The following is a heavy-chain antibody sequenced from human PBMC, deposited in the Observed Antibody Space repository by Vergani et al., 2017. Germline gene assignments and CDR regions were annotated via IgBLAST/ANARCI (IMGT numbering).Heavy chain of an antibody. V-gene: IGHV4-31*03. CDR3: ARAKLRFLEWSPPNWFDP. Sequence: QVQLQESGPGLVKPSQTLSLTCTVSGGSISSGGYYWSWIRLHPGKGLGWIGYIYYSGSTYYNPSLKSRVTISVDTSKNQFSLNLSSVTAADTAVYYCARAKLRFLEWSPPNWFDPWGQGTLVTVSS. CDR1: GGSISSGGYY. J-gene: IGHJ5*02. CDR2: IYYSGST. D-gene: IGHD3-3*01.